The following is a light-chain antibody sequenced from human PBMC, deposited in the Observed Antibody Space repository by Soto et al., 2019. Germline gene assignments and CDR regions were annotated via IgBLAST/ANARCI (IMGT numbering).Light chain of an antibody. Sequence: IVMTQSPANMSVSTGDRATLSCRASQSVSSNLAWYQQKPGQAPRLLSYGASTRATGIPARLSGSGSGTEFTLTISSLQSEDFAVYYCQHYIIWLRPFAHGAKVDI. CDR2: GAS. J-gene: IGKJ1*01. V-gene: IGKV3-15*01. CDR1: QSVSSN. CDR3: QHYIIWLRP.